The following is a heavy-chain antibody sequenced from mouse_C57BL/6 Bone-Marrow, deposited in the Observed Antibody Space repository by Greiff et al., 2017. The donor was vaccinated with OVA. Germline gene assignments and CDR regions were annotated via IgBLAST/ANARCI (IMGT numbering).Heavy chain of an antibody. V-gene: IGHV5-17*01. CDR3: ARPRSNYPYYYAMDY. J-gene: IGHJ4*01. Sequence: EVMLVESGGGLVKPGGSLKLSCAASGFTFSDYGMHWVRQAPEKGLEWVAYISSGSSTIYYADTVKGRFTISRDNAKNTLFLQMTSLRSEDTAMHYCARPRSNYPYYYAMDYWGQGTSVTVSS. CDR2: ISSGSSTI. CDR1: GFTFSDYG. D-gene: IGHD2-5*01.